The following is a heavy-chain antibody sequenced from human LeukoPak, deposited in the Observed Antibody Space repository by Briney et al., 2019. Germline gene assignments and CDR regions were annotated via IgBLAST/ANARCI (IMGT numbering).Heavy chain of an antibody. J-gene: IGHJ4*02. Sequence: GGSLRLSCAASGFTFSSYGMHWVRQAPGKGLEWVAVIWYDGSNKYYADSVKGRFTIPRDNSKNTLYLQMNSPRAEDTAVYYCARSRGDYGYFDYWGQGTLVTVSS. CDR3: ARSRGDYGYFDY. CDR1: GFTFSSYG. V-gene: IGHV3-33*01. D-gene: IGHD4-17*01. CDR2: IWYDGSNK.